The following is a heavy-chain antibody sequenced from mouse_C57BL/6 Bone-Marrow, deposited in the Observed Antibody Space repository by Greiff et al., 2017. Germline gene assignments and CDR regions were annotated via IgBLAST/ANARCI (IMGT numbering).Heavy chain of an antibody. CDR3: ARWGTTVVEGFDY. CDR2: IYPRSGNT. Sequence: VHLVESGAELARPGASVKLSCKASGYTFTSYGISWVKQRTGQGLEWIGEIYPRSGNTYYNEKFKGKATLTADKSSSTAYMELRSLTSEDSAVYFCARWGTTVVEGFDYWGQGTTLTVSS. V-gene: IGHV1-81*01. D-gene: IGHD1-1*01. CDR1: GYTFTSYG. J-gene: IGHJ2*01.